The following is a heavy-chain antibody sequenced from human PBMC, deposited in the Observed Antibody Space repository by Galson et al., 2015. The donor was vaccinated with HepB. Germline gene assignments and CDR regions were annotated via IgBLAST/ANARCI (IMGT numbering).Heavy chain of an antibody. CDR1: GGSISSSSYY. D-gene: IGHD3-22*01. CDR2: IYYSGST. J-gene: IGHJ4*02. V-gene: IGHV4-30-4*08. Sequence: TLSLTCTVSGGSISSSSYYWGWIRQPPGKGLEWIGYIYYSGSTYYNPSLKSRVTISVDTSKNQFSLKLSSVTAADTAVYYCARVDYDSSVYFDYWGQGTLVTVSS. CDR3: ARVDYDSSVYFDY.